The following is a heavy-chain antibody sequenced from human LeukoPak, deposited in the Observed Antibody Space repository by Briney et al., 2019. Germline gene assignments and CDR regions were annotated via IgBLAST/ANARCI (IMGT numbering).Heavy chain of an antibody. D-gene: IGHD2-2*01. CDR1: GFTFSTYY. CDR3: ARDSPSSTSWGY. Sequence: PGGSLRLSCAASGFTFSTYYMSWVRQAPGKGPEWVATINLDGTENYYVDSVKGRFTISRDSAKNTLYLQMNSLRAEDTAVYYCARDSPSSTSWGYWGQGTLVTVSS. CDR2: INLDGTEN. J-gene: IGHJ4*02. V-gene: IGHV3-7*01.